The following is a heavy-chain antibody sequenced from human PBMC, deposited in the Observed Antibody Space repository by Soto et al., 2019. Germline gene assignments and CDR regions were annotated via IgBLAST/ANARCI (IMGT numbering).Heavy chain of an antibody. V-gene: IGHV4-4*02. Sequence: QVQLQESGPRLVKPSGTLSLTCAVYGGSLSSCNWWSWVRQPPGKGLEWIGEIYRDGRTSYNPSPKGRVTDAVDKSKNQSSLKRTSLTAADTGVYFCSGGGRPGQIDWFDPWGQGILVTVSS. J-gene: IGHJ5*02. D-gene: IGHD2-21*01. CDR3: SGGGRPGQIDWFDP. CDR2: IYRDGRT. CDR1: GGSLSSCNW.